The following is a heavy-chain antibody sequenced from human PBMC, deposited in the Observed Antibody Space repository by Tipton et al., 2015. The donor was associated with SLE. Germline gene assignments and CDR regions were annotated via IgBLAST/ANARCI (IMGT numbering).Heavy chain of an antibody. CDR3: AREQLLVAGIGAFDI. J-gene: IGHJ3*02. CDR2: MSSSAATI. V-gene: IGHV3-11*01. D-gene: IGHD6-19*01. CDR1: GFTFSDYY. Sequence: SLRLSCAASGFTFSDYYMSWIRQAPGKGLEWISYMSSSAATIYYADSLKGRFTISRDNAKNSLYLQMNSLRAEDTAVYYCAREQLLVAGIGAFDIWAQWTMVTVSS.